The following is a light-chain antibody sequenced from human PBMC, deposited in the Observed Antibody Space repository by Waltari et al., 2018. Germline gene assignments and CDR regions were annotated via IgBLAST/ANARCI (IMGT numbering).Light chain of an antibody. V-gene: IGLV3-25*03. Sequence: SYELTQPPSRSVSPGQTARIACSGNDLPKENLYWLQQKPGQAPALVIYRVTERPSGSPERFSGSRSGTPVTLPIRGVQAEDEADYYCQSADSSGSYVQFGGGTKLTVL. CDR3: QSADSSGSYVQ. CDR2: RVT. J-gene: IGLJ2*01. CDR1: DLPKEN.